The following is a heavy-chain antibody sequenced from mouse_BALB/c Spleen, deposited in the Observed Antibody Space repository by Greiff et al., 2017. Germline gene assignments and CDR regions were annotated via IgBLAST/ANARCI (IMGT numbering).Heavy chain of an antibody. V-gene: IGHV14-3*02. CDR2: IDPANGNT. CDR3: AILTGTAY. D-gene: IGHD4-1*01. J-gene: IGHJ2*01. CDR1: GFNIKDTY. Sequence: VQLQQSGAELVKPGASVKLSCTASGFNIKDTYMHWVKQRPEQGLEWIGRIDPANGNTKYDPKFQGKATITADTSSNTAYLQLSSLTSEDTAVYYCAILTGTAYWGQGTTLTVSS.